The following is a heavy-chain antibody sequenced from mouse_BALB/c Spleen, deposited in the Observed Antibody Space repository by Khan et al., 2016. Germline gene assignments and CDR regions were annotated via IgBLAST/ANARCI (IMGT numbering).Heavy chain of an antibody. V-gene: IGHV1-7*01. D-gene: IGHD2-1*01. J-gene: IGHJ2*01. Sequence: QVQLKQSGAELTKPGASVKMSCKASGYTFTSFWIHWIKQRPGQGLECIGYINPGTGYTEYTQSFKEKATLTADKSSSTVNMQLSSLTPEDSAVNYCARKDAFYPFDYWGQGTTLTVAS. CDR1: GYTFTSFW. CDR2: INPGTGYT. CDR3: ARKDAFYPFDY.